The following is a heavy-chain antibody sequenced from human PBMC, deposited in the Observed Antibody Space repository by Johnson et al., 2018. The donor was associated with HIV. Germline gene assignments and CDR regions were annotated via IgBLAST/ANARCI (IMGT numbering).Heavy chain of an antibody. CDR1: GFTFSSYW. CDR2: IKQDGSEK. Sequence: MLLVESGGGLIQPGGSLRLSCAASGFTFSSYWMSWVRQAPGKGLEWVANIKQDGSEKYYVDSVKGRFTISRDNAKNSLYLQMNSLRAEDTAVYYCARDRYYDFWSGYRTFDIWGQGTMVIVSS. D-gene: IGHD3-3*01. V-gene: IGHV3-7*05. CDR3: ARDRYYDFWSGYRTFDI. J-gene: IGHJ3*02.